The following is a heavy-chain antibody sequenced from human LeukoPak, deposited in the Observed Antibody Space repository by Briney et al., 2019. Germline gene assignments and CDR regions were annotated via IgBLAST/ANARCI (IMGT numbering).Heavy chain of an antibody. CDR3: VRDGGVSGYDLLDY. V-gene: IGHV3-64*02. Sequence: GALRLSCAASGFTFSSYAMHWVRQAPGKGLEYVSAISSNGGTTYYVDSVKARFTISRDTAKNSLSLQMNSLRAEDTAVYYCVRDGGVSGYDLLDYWGQGTLVTVSS. J-gene: IGHJ4*02. D-gene: IGHD5-12*01. CDR2: ISSNGGTT. CDR1: GFTFSSYA.